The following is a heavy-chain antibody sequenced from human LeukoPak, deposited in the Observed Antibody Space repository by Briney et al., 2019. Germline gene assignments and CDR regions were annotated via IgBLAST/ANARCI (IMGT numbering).Heavy chain of an antibody. CDR3: AKDGDYDYVWGSLDY. J-gene: IGHJ4*02. V-gene: IGHV3-9*01. CDR2: ISWNSGSI. D-gene: IGHD3-16*01. CDR1: GFTFDDYA. Sequence: GGSLRLSCAASGFTFDDYAMHWVRHAPGKGLEWVSGISWNSGSIGYADSVKGRFTISRDNAKNSLYLQMNSLRAEDTALYYCAKDGDYDYVWGSLDYWGQGTLVTVSS.